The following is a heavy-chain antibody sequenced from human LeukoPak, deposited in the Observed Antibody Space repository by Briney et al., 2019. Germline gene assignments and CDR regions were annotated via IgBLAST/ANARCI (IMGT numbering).Heavy chain of an antibody. CDR3: AREGSSGWPTDY. CDR2: ISYDGSNK. CDR1: GFTFSSYA. Sequence: PGGSLRLSCAASGFTFSSYAMHGVRQAPGKGLEWVAVISYDGSNKYYADSVKGRFTISRDNSKNTLYLQMNSLRAEDTAVYYCAREGSSGWPTDYWGQGTLVTVSS. V-gene: IGHV3-30-3*01. J-gene: IGHJ4*02. D-gene: IGHD6-19*01.